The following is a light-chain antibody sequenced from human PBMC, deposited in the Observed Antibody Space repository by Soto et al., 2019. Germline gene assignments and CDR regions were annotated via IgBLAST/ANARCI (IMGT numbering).Light chain of an antibody. V-gene: IGKV1-13*02. Sequence: AIQLTQSASSLPASVGDRVTITCRASQGISSALAWYQHKSGKPPKALNYHASSLESGVPSRFSGTGSGTDFTLTISSLKTVDFAAEYCLQFSCKPLILGGGTKVVI. CDR2: HAS. CDR1: QGISSA. CDR3: LQFSCKPLI. J-gene: IGKJ4*01.